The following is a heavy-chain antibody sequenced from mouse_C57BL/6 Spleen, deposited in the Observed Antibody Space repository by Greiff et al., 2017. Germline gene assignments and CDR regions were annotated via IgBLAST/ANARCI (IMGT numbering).Heavy chain of an antibody. D-gene: IGHD2-3*01. CDR3: ARDGGYYPYWYFDV. Sequence: VQLQQSGPGLVKPSQSLSLTCSVTGYSITSGYYWNWIRQFPGNKLEWMGYISYDGSNNYNPSLKNRIAITRDTSKNQFFLKLNSVTTEDTATYYCARDGGYYPYWYFDVWGTGTTVTVSS. V-gene: IGHV3-6*01. CDR1: GYSITSGYY. CDR2: ISYDGSN. J-gene: IGHJ1*03.